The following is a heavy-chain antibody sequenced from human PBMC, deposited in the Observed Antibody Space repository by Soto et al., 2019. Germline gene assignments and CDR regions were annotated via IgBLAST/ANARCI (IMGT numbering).Heavy chain of an antibody. J-gene: IGHJ4*02. Sequence: PGGSLRLSCAASGFTFSSYAMHWVRQAPGKGLEWVAVISYDGSNKYYADSVKGRFTISRDNSKNTLYLQMNSLRAEDTAVYYSASEGTAARPFDYWGQGTLVTVSS. CDR2: ISYDGSNK. V-gene: IGHV3-30-3*01. D-gene: IGHD6-6*01. CDR3: ASEGTAARPFDY. CDR1: GFTFSSYA.